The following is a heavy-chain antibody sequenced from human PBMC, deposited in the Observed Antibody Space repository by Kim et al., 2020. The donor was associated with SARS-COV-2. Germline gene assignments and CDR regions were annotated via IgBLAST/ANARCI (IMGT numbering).Heavy chain of an antibody. D-gene: IGHD6-19*01. CDR2: INHSGST. CDR1: GGSFSGYY. J-gene: IGHJ4*02. CDR3: ARERVHDPHVGYSSGWYLSSRCYFDY. Sequence: SETLSLTCAVYGGSFSGYYWSWIRQPPGKGLEWIGEINHSGSTNYNPSLKSRVTISVDTSKNQFSLKLSSVTAADTAVYYCARERVHDPHVGYSSGWYLSSRCYFDYWGQGTLVTVSS. V-gene: IGHV4-34*01.